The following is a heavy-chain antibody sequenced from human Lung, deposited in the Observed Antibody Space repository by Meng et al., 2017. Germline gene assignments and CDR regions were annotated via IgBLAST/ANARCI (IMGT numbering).Heavy chain of an antibody. D-gene: IGHD4-11*01. J-gene: IGHJ4*02. CDR1: GGSFSDYY. CDR2: INHSGST. V-gene: IGHV4-34*01. Sequence: QRQLQQWGAGLLKPSETLSLTCVVSGGSFSDYYWSWIRQPPGKGLEWIGEINHSGSTNYNPSLENRATISVDTSQNNLSLKLSSVTAADSAVYYCARGPTTMAHDFDYWGQGTLVTVSS. CDR3: ARGPTTMAHDFDY.